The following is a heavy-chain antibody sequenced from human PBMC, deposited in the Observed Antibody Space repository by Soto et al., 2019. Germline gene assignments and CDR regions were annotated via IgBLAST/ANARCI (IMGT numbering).Heavy chain of an antibody. D-gene: IGHD5-18*01. CDR3: VCSRIMDTFMGPRPGPFDY. J-gene: IGHJ4*02. CDR1: GGNIISYG. V-gene: IGHV4-59*01. CDR2: IYDSGST. Sequence: VAGGNIISYGWRWIRQTPGKGLEWIGYIYDSGSTKYNPALKRRVTVSLDTSRDHSSLKLSSVTAADTAVYYCVCSRIMDTFMGPRPGPFDYWGQGTLVTVSS.